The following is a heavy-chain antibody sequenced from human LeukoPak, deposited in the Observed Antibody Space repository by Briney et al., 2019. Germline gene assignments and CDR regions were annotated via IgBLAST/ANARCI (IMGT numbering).Heavy chain of an antibody. Sequence: SETLSLTCTVSGYSISSGYYWGWIRQPPGKGLEWIGSIYHSGSTYYNPSLKSRVTISVDTSKNQFSLKLSSVTAADTAVYYCARGLSSWDPYYFDYWGQGTLVTVSS. CDR2: IYHSGST. J-gene: IGHJ4*02. CDR1: GYSISSGYY. D-gene: IGHD6-13*01. CDR3: ARGLSSWDPYYFDY. V-gene: IGHV4-38-2*02.